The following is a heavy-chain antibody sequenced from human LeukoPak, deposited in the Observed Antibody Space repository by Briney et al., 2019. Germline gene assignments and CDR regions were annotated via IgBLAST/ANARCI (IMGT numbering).Heavy chain of an antibody. CDR2: INHSGST. V-gene: IGHV4-34*01. CDR3: AREYYFYHMDA. CDR1: GGSFSGYY. Sequence: PSETLSLTCAVYGGSFSGYYWSWIRQPPGKGLEWIGEINHSGSTNYNPSLKSRVTISVDTSKNQFSLKLSSVTAEDTAVYYCAREYYFYHMDAWGEGTTVTVSS. J-gene: IGHJ6*03.